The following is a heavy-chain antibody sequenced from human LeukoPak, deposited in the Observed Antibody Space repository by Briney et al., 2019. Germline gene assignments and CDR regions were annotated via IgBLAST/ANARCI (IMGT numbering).Heavy chain of an antibody. V-gene: IGHV4-34*01. CDR3: ARAYDYGGTPDC. CDR1: GGSFSGYY. D-gene: IGHD4-23*01. Sequence: PSETLSLTCAVYGGSFSGYYWSWIRQPPGKGLEWIGEINHSGSTNYNPSLKSRVTISVDTSKNQFSLKLSSVTAADTAVYYCARAYDYGGTPDCWGQGTLVTVSS. CDR2: INHSGST. J-gene: IGHJ4*02.